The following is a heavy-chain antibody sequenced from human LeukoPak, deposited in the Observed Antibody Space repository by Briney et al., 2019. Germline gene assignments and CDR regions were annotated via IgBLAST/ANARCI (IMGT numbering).Heavy chain of an antibody. V-gene: IGHV1-3*03. J-gene: IGHJ5*02. D-gene: IGHD6-19*01. CDR3: ARDLRYSSGWYWFDP. Sequence: ASVKVSCKASGYTFTSYAMHWVRQAPGQGLEWMGWINAGNGNTKYSQEFQGRVTITRDTSASTAYMELSSLRSEDMAVYYCARDLRYSSGWYWFDPWGQGTLVTVSS. CDR1: GYTFTSYA. CDR2: INAGNGNT.